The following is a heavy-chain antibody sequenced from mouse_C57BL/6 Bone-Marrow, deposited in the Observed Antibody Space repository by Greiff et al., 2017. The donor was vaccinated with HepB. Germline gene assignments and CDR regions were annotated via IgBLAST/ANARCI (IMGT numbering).Heavy chain of an antibody. Sequence: QVHVKQPGAELVRPGSSVKLSCKASGYTFTSYWMDWVKQRPGQGLEWIGNIYPSDSETHYNQKFKDKATLTVDKSSSTAYMQLSSLTSEDSAVYYCARKDYGSGAYWGQGTLVTVSA. J-gene: IGHJ3*01. CDR1: GYTFTSYW. V-gene: IGHV1-61*01. CDR2: IYPSDSET. CDR3: ARKDYGSGAY. D-gene: IGHD1-1*01.